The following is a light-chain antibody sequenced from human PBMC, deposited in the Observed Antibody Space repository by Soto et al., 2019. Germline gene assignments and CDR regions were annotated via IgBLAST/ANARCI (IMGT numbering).Light chain of an antibody. CDR1: QSVSSNY. Sequence: MVLTESRGTLSLSPGEGATLSGRASQSVSSNYLAWYQQKPGQAPRLLIYGASSRATGIPDRFSGGGSGTDFTLTISRLEPEDFAVYYCQQFSSYPLTFGGGTKVDIK. CDR3: QQFSSYPLT. V-gene: IGKV3-20*01. J-gene: IGKJ4*01. CDR2: GAS.